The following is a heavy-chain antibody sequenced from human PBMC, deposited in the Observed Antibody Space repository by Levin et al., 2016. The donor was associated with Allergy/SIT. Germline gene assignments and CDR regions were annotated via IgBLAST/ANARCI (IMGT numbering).Heavy chain of an antibody. CDR3: VKDLYARKVSDSRGSPWDY. Sequence: GGSLRLSCAASGFTFSTYAMHWVRQAPGKGLEWVALVSYDGSNKYYADSVKGRFTISRDDSKNTLYLQMNSLRAEDTAVYYCVKDLYARKVSDSRGSPWDYWGHGTLVTVSS. CDR2: VSYDGSNK. J-gene: IGHJ4*01. V-gene: IGHV3-30*18. D-gene: IGHD3-22*01. CDR1: GFTFSTYA.